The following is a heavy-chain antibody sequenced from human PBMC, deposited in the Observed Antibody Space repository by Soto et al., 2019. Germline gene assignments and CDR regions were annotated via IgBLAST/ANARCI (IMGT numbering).Heavy chain of an antibody. Sequence: TSETLSLTCTVSGGSISSGGYYWSWIRQHPGKGLEWIGYIYYSGSTYYNPSLKSRVTISVDTSKNQFSLKLSSVTAADTAVYYCARAYDSSGYYYAFDYWGQGTLVTVSS. D-gene: IGHD3-22*01. CDR1: GGSISSGGYY. J-gene: IGHJ4*02. CDR2: IYYSGST. CDR3: ARAYDSSGYYYAFDY. V-gene: IGHV4-31*03.